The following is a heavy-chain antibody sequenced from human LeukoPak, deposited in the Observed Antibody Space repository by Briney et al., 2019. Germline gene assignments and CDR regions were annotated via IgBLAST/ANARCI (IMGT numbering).Heavy chain of an antibody. CDR3: ARDRDYGFWSGYPPHYYGMDV. Sequence: PGGSLRLSCAASGFTFSSYSMNWVRQAPEKGLEWVSSISSSSSYIYYADSVKGRFTISRDNAKNSLYLQMNSLRAEDTAVYYCARDRDYGFWSGYPPHYYGMDVWGQGTTVTVSS. V-gene: IGHV3-21*01. CDR2: ISSSSSYI. CDR1: GFTFSSYS. D-gene: IGHD3-3*01. J-gene: IGHJ6*02.